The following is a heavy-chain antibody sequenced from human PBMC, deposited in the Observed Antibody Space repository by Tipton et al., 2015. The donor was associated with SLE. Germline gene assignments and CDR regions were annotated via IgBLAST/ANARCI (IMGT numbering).Heavy chain of an antibody. V-gene: IGHV1-8*02. CDR2: MNPKNGQT. J-gene: IGHJ4*02. Sequence: QSGAEVKEPGASVKVSCKSSGGTFSNFDINWVRQAAGQGLEWLAWMNPKNGQTGYAQKFEGRVTVTSDTSTSTTYVELRGLRSADTAVYYCASGTDLNYWGQGTLVSVSS. D-gene: IGHD3-10*01. CDR1: GGTFSNFD. CDR3: ASGTDLNY.